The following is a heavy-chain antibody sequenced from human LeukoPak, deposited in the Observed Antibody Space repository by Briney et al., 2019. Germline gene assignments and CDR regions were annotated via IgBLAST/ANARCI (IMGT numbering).Heavy chain of an antibody. D-gene: IGHD3-9*01. J-gene: IGHJ6*03. CDR3: ARVGYDILTGYQVNYYYYYMDV. CDR2: IYYSGST. CDR1: GGSISSYY. Sequence: SETLSLTCTVSGGSISSYYWSWIRQPPGKGLEWIGYIYYSGSTNYNPSLKSRVTISVDTSKNQFSLKLSSVTAADTAVYYCARVGYDILTGYQVNYYYYYMDVWGKGTTVTISS. V-gene: IGHV4-59*08.